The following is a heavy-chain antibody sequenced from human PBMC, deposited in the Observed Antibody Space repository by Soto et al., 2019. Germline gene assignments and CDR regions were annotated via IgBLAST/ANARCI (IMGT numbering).Heavy chain of an antibody. D-gene: IGHD3-3*02. Sequence: QVQLQQWGAGLLKPSETLSLTCAVYGGSFSGYYWSWIRQPPGKGLEWIGEINHSGSTNYNPSLKSRVTISVDTSKNQFALKLSSVTAADTAGDYCEGGKSRGIYYWGQGALVTVAA. CDR1: GGSFSGYY. J-gene: IGHJ4*02. CDR2: INHSGST. CDR3: EGGKSRGIYY. V-gene: IGHV4-34*01.